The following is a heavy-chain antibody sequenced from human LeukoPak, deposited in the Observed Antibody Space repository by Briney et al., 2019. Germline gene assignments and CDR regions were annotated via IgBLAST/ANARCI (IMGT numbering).Heavy chain of an antibody. Sequence: PGGSLRLSCAASGFTFSSYAMHWVRQAPGKGLEWVAVISYDGSNKYYADSVKGRFTISRDNSKNTLYLQMNSLRAEDTAVYYCARRYDYGGPWHYYYYGMDVWGQGTTVTVSS. CDR3: ARRYDYGGPWHYYYYGMDV. V-gene: IGHV3-30-3*01. J-gene: IGHJ6*02. CDR1: GFTFSSYA. D-gene: IGHD4-23*01. CDR2: ISYDGSNK.